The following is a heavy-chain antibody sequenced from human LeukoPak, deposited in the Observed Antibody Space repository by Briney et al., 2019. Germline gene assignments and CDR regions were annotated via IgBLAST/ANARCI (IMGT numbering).Heavy chain of an antibody. CDR1: GFTFSSYA. CDR3: AKDIVVVVAGTLDY. V-gene: IGHV3-23*01. J-gene: IGHJ4*02. D-gene: IGHD2-15*01. Sequence: GGSLRLSCAASGFTFSSYAMSWVRQAPGKGLEWVSTISGSGGSTYYADSVKGRFTISRDNSKNTLYLQMNSLRAEDTAVYYCAKDIVVVVAGTLDYWGQGTLVTVSS. CDR2: ISGSGGST.